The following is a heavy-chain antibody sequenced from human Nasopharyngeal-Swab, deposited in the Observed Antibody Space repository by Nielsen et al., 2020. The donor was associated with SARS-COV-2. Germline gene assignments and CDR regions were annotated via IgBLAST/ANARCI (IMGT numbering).Heavy chain of an antibody. CDR2: IYYSGST. D-gene: IGHD5-18*01. J-gene: IGHJ4*02. V-gene: IGHV4-59*01. Sequence: GSLRLSCTVSGGPISSYYWSWIRQPPGKGLEWIGYIYYSGSTNYNPSLKSRVTISIDLSKNQFSLRLNSVTAADTAVYYCASLHTATVKGVLYWGQGTLVTVSS. CDR1: GGPISSYY. CDR3: ASLHTATVKGVLY.